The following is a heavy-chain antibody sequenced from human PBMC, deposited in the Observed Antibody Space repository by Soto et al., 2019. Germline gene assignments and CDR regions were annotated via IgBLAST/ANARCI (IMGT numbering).Heavy chain of an antibody. V-gene: IGHV3-33*01. D-gene: IGHD3-22*01. Sequence: GGALRLSFAASGFPFSIYGMHWVLQAPGKGLEWVAVIWDDGSKKYYEDSVKGRLTISRDNSKNTLSLKMKRMRAEDTDVYYCERDYDSSGYSRYYFDYWGQGTLVTVSS. J-gene: IGHJ4*02. CDR1: GFPFSIYG. CDR2: IWDDGSKK. CDR3: ERDYDSSGYSRYYFDY.